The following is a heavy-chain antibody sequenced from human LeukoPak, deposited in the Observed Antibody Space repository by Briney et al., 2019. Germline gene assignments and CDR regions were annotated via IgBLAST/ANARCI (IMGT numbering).Heavy chain of an antibody. V-gene: IGHV4-34*01. D-gene: IGHD6-19*01. CDR1: GGSFSGYN. Sequence: PSETLSFTCAVYGGSFSGYNWSWIRQPPGKGLEWIGEINHSGSTNYNPSLKSRVTISVDTSKNQFSLQLNSVTPEDTAVYYCVRESAYDSGWVTRWFDPWGQGTLVTVSS. CDR3: VRESAYDSGWVTRWFDP. J-gene: IGHJ5*02. CDR2: INHSGST.